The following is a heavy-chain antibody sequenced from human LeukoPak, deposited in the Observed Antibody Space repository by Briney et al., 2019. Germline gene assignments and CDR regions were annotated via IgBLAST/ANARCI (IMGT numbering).Heavy chain of an antibody. CDR1: GFTFGGYS. J-gene: IGHJ4*02. Sequence: GGSLRLSCTASGFTFGGYSMNWFRLAPGQGLEWVGFSRSKDYGGTTEYAASVKDRFSISRDDSKCIAYPQMNSLKTEDTAVYYCTREWELPGSDFDYWGQGTLVTVSS. CDR2: SRSKDYGGTT. V-gene: IGHV3-49*03. D-gene: IGHD1-26*01. CDR3: TREWELPGSDFDY.